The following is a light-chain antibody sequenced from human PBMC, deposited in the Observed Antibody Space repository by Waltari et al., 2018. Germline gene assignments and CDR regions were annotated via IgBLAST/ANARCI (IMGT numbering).Light chain of an antibody. V-gene: IGKV1-9*01. CDR1: QGISSY. J-gene: IGKJ1*01. Sequence: DIQLTQSPSFLSASVGDRVTITCRASQGISSYLAWYQQKPGKAPKLLIYAASTLQSGVPARFSGSGSGTEVALTISSLQPEDCATYYCQQLNSYSTWTFGQGTKVEIK. CDR3: QQLNSYSTWT. CDR2: AAS.